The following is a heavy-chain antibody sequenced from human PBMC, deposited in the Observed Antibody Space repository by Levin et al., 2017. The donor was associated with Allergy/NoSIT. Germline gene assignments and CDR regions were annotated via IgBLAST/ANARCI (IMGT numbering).Heavy chain of an antibody. CDR2: ISFSGTT. CDR3: VGHPGATTRDY. Sequence: SETLSLTCTVSGGSISSTNYYWSWIRQSPGEGLKWLGYISFSGTTYYNPSLESRFIMSLDTSRNQISLKVHSVTAADTAVYYCVGHPGATTRDYWGQGTRVTVSS. J-gene: IGHJ4*02. D-gene: IGHD1-14*01. CDR1: GGSISSTNYY. V-gene: IGHV4-30-4*01.